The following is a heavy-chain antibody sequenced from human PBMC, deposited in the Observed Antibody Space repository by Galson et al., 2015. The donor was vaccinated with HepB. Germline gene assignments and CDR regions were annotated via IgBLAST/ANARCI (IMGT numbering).Heavy chain of an antibody. J-gene: IGHJ6*02. CDR1: GFTFSSYW. V-gene: IGHV3-7*03. CDR3: AREGPIVVVPAKGGGRYYGMDV. CDR2: IKQDGSEK. D-gene: IGHD2-2*01. Sequence: SLRLSCAASGFTFSSYWMSWVRQAPGKGLEWVANIKQDGSEKYYVDSVKGRFTISRDNAKNSLYLQMNSLRAEDTAVYYCAREGPIVVVPAKGGGRYYGMDVCGQGTTVTVSS.